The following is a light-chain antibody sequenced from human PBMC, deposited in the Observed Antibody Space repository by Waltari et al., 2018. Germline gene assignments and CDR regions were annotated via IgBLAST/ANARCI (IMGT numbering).Light chain of an antibody. J-gene: IGKJ2*01. CDR2: DAS. CDR1: QDITTS. Sequence: DIQLTQSPSSLSAAVGDRVPITCQATQDITTSLIWFQQKPGKAPQLLIYDASSLQAGVPSRFSGTGSGTAFSFTITSLQPEDSATYYCQHYHSLPYTFGRGTKLQIK. V-gene: IGKV1-33*01. CDR3: QHYHSLPYT.